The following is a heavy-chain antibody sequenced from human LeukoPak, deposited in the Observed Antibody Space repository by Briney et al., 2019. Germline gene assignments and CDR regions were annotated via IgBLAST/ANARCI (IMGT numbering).Heavy chain of an antibody. J-gene: IGHJ6*02. CDR1: GGTFSSYA. CDR2: IIPIFGTA. CDR3: ATGITYYYDSSGRLDYYYGMDV. D-gene: IGHD3-22*01. V-gene: IGHV1-69*13. Sequence: SVKVSCKASGGTFSSYAISWVQQAPGQGLEWMGGIIPIFGTANYAQKFQGRVTITADESTSTAYMELSSLRSEDTAVYYCATGITYYYDSSGRLDYYYGMDVWGQGTTVTVSS.